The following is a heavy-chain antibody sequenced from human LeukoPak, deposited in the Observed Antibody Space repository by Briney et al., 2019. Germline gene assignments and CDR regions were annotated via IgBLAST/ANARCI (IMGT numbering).Heavy chain of an antibody. D-gene: IGHD4-17*01. CDR2: ITGNSNYI. J-gene: IGHJ1*01. V-gene: IGHV3-21*01. Sequence: GGSLRLSCAASGFTFNTYNMNWVRQAPGKGLEWVSSITGNSNYIYYADSVKGRFTVSRDNAKNSLYLQMNSLTAEDTAVYFCARDDYGDYQGFQLWGQGTLVTVSS. CDR1: GFTFNTYN. CDR3: ARDDYGDYQGFQL.